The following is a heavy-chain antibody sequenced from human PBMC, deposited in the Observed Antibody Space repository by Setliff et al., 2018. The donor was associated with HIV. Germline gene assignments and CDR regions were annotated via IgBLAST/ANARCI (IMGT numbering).Heavy chain of an antibody. V-gene: IGHV7-4-1*02. CDR1: GYTFTSYA. D-gene: IGHD1-26*01. J-gene: IGHJ6*01. Sequence: ASVKVSCKASGYTFTSYAVNWVQQAPGQGLEWVGWIHTNTGDPTYAQGFTGRFVFSFDTSVSTAYLQISGLKAEDTAVYYCATRGEQLYFYGMDVWG. CDR2: IHTNTGDP. CDR3: ATRGEQLYFYGMDV.